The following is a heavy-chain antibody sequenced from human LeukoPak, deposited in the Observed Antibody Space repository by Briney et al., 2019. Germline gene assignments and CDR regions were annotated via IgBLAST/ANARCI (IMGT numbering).Heavy chain of an antibody. Sequence: GGSLRLSCSASGFTFNSYPVHWVRQAPGKGLEYVSGISRNGGSTYYADSVKGRFTISRDDSKNTLYLQMSSLRAEDTAVYYCVKESGFMVAPNSAFDIWGQGTMVTVSS. V-gene: IGHV3-64D*06. CDR3: VKESGFMVAPNSAFDI. CDR2: ISRNGGST. J-gene: IGHJ3*02. CDR1: GFTFNSYP. D-gene: IGHD4/OR15-4a*01.